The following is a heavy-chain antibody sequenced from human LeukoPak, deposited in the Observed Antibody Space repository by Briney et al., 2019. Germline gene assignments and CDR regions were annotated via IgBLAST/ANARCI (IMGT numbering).Heavy chain of an antibody. CDR2: ISAYNGNT. CDR3: GRYYNDGSGTEYFQH. CDR1: GYTFTSYG. V-gene: IGHV1-18*01. J-gene: IGHJ1*01. D-gene: IGHD3-22*01. Sequence: ASVKVSCKASGYTFTSYGISWVRQAPGQGLEWMGWISAYNGNTNYAQKVHGRVTMTTDTSTSTAYMELRSLRSDDTAVYYCGRYYNDGSGTEYFQHWGQGTLVTVSS.